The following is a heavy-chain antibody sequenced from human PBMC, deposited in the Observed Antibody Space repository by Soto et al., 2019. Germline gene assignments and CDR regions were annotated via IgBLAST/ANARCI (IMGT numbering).Heavy chain of an antibody. CDR2: IRSKAYGGTT. J-gene: IGHJ4*02. Sequence: GGSLRLSCTASGFTFGDYAMSWFRQAPGKGLEWVGFIRSKAYGGTTEYVASVKGRFTISRDDSKSIAYLQMNSLKTEDTAVYYCTREAAAAGNMGDYWGQGTLVTVSS. CDR3: TREAAAAGNMGDY. D-gene: IGHD6-13*01. V-gene: IGHV3-49*03. CDR1: GFTFGDYA.